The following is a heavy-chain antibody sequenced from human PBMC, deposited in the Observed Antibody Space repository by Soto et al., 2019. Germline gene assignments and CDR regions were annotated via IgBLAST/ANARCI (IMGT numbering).Heavy chain of an antibody. CDR1: GGFVSSGGSY. CDR2: IYYSGST. V-gene: IGHV4-30-4*01. J-gene: IGHJ4*02. Sequence: QVQLQESGPGLVKPSQTLSLTCTVSGGFVSSGGSYWSWIRQPPGKGLEWIGDIYYSGSTYYNPSLKSRITISLDTSKNQFSLNLRSVTAADTAVFYCARLDNCYNRSFDDWGQGTLVTVSS. D-gene: IGHD1-20*01. CDR3: ARLDNCYNRSFDD.